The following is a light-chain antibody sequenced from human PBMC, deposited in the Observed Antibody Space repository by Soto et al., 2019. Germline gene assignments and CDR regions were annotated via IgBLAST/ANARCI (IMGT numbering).Light chain of an antibody. V-gene: IGLV2-14*01. CDR2: DVS. CDR3: SSYTSSSTLVV. CDR1: SSDVGGYNY. J-gene: IGLJ2*01. Sequence: QSALTQPASVSGSPGQSITISCTGTSSDVGGYNYVSWYQQHPGKAPKLMIYDVSNRPSGVSNRFSDSKSGNTASPTISGLQAEDEADYYCSSYTSSSTLVVFGGGTKLT.